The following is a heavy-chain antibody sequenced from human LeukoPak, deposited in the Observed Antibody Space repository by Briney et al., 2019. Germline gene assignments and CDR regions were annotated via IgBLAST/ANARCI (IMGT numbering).Heavy chain of an antibody. Sequence: ASVKVSCKASGYTFTSYGISWVRQAPGQGLEWMGWISAYNGNTNYAQKLQGRVTITTDTSTSTAYMELRSLRSDDTAVYYCARDLGGVYYYGMDVWGQGTTVTVSS. D-gene: IGHD2-15*01. CDR3: ARDLGGVYYYGMDV. CDR1: GYTFTSYG. CDR2: ISAYNGNT. J-gene: IGHJ6*02. V-gene: IGHV1-18*01.